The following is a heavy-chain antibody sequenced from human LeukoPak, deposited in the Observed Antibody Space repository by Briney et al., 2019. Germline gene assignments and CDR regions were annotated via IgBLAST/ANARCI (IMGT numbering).Heavy chain of an antibody. CDR3: AKDLGYCSSTSCFYYYYYGMGV. V-gene: IGHV3-23*01. J-gene: IGHJ6*02. D-gene: IGHD2-2*01. Sequence: GGSLRLSCAASGFTFSSYAMSWVRQAPGKGLEWVSAISGSGGSTYYADSVKGRFTISRDNSKNTLYLQMNSLRAEDTAVYYCAKDLGYCSSTSCFYYYYYGMGVWGQGTTVTVSS. CDR1: GFTFSSYA. CDR2: ISGSGGST.